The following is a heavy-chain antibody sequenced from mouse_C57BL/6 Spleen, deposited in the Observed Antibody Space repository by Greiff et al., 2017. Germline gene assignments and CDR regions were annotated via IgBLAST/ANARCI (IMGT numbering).Heavy chain of an antibody. CDR2: IDPENGDT. V-gene: IGHV14-4*01. D-gene: IGHD4-1*01. Sequence: VQLQQSGAELVRPGASVKLSCTASGFNIKDDSMHWVKQRPEQGLEWIGWIDPENGDTEYASKFQGKATITADTSSNTAYLQLSSLTSEDTAVYYCTDWDEWFAYWGQGTLVTVSA. CDR3: TDWDEWFAY. J-gene: IGHJ3*01. CDR1: GFNIKDDS.